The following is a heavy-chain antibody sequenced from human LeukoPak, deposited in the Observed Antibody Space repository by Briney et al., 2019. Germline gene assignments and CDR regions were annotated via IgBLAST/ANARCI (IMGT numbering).Heavy chain of an antibody. Sequence: ASVKVSCKASGYTFTSYGINWVRQAPGQGLEWMVWISAYNKRNYAQKFQGRVTMTTDTSTSTAYMELRNLRSDDTAVYYCARVSAPPDYGDYVSENWFDPWGQGTLVTVSS. CDR3: ARVSAPPDYGDYVSENWFDP. CDR2: ISAYNKR. D-gene: IGHD4-17*01. V-gene: IGHV1-18*01. CDR1: GYTFTSYG. J-gene: IGHJ5*02.